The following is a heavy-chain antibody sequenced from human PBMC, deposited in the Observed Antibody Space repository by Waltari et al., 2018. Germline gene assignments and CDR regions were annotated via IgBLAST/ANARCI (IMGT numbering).Heavy chain of an antibody. V-gene: IGHV4-34*01. D-gene: IGHD4-4*01. Sequence: QVHLDQWGAGLLKPSETLSLTCAVYGGSFSGYYWTWIRQPPGKGLEWIGEINQSGSTNYNPSRKSRVSISVDTSKNQFSLHLSSVTAADTAVYYCARGQRLQNWFDPWGQGTLVTVSS. J-gene: IGHJ5*02. CDR1: GGSFSGYY. CDR2: INQSGST. CDR3: ARGQRLQNWFDP.